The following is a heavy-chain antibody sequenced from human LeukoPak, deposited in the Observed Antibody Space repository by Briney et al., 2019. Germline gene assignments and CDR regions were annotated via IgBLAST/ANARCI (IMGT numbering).Heavy chain of an antibody. CDR1: GFTFSSYW. Sequence: PGGSLRLSSAASGFTFSSYWMHWVRQAPGKGLVWVSRINSDGSSTSYADSVKGRFTVSRDNAKNSLYLQMNSLRDEDTAVYYCARNPGGIGDYWGQGTLVTVSS. CDR3: ARNPGGIGDY. CDR2: INSDGSST. V-gene: IGHV3-74*01. D-gene: IGHD4-23*01. J-gene: IGHJ4*02.